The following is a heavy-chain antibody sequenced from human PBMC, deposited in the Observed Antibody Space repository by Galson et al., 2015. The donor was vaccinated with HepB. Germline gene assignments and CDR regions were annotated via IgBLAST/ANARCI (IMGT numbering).Heavy chain of an antibody. CDR2: ISGSGGST. CDR1: GFTFSSYA. J-gene: IGHJ4*02. CDR3: AKDCRWLFSSFGY. V-gene: IGHV3-23*01. Sequence: SLRLSCAASGFTFSSYAMSWVRQAPGKGLEWVSAISGSGGSTYYADSVKGRFTIPGDNSKNTLYLQMNSLRAEDTAVYYCAKDCRWLFSSFGYWGQGTLVTVSS. D-gene: IGHD3-22*01.